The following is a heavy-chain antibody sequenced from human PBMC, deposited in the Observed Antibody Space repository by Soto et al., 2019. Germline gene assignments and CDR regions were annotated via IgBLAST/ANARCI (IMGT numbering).Heavy chain of an antibody. CDR2: IRSKTDGGTT. Sequence: GGSLRLSCAASGITFSNAWMNWVRQAPGKGLEYIGRIRSKTDGGTTEYAAPVEGRFTISRDDSKNTLYLQMGGLKTEDTAVYYCTNTRPGTNVFDNWGQGTLVTVSS. CDR1: GITFSNAW. J-gene: IGHJ3*02. V-gene: IGHV3-15*01. CDR3: TNTRPGTNVFDN. D-gene: IGHD6-13*01.